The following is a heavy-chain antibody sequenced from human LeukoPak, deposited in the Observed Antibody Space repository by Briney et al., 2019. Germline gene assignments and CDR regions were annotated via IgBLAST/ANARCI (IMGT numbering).Heavy chain of an antibody. J-gene: IGHJ4*02. CDR2: INPNSGGT. CDR1: GYTFTNHY. D-gene: IGHD3-22*01. V-gene: IGHV1-2*02. CDR3: SRVDSTGYYRGRGPIDY. Sequence: GASVKVSCKASGYTFTNHYMYWVRQAPGQGLEWMGWINPNSGGTNYPQKFQGRVTMTRDTSISTAYMDLTRLRSDDTAVYYCSRVDSTGYYRGRGPIDYWGQGTLVTVSS.